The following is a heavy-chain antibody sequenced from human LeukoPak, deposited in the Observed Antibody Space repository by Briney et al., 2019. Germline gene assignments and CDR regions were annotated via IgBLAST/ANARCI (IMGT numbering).Heavy chain of an antibody. D-gene: IGHD3-22*01. J-gene: IGHJ4*02. V-gene: IGHV4-61*09. Sequence: SETLSLTCTVSGGSVSTGSYYWSWIRQPAGRGLEWIGHIHTSGTMNYNASLKSRVRISVETSKNQFSLRLSSVTAADTAVYFCARGILRDYYDSSGFYHRGGVGYWGQGTLVTVSS. CDR1: GGSVSTGSYY. CDR2: IHTSGTM. CDR3: ARGILRDYYDSSGFYHRGGVGY.